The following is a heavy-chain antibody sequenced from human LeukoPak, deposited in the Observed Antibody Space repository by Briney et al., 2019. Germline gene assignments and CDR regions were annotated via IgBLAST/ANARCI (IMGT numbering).Heavy chain of an antibody. V-gene: IGHV3-33*01. D-gene: IGHD6-13*01. CDR1: GFTFSSHG. Sequence: SGGSLRLSCAASGFTFSSHGMHWVRQAPGKGLEWVAVIWYDGSNKFYADSVKGRCTISRDNSKNTLYLQMNSLRAEDTAVYYCAREKFGYSSSGAVDYWGQGTLVTVSS. CDR3: AREKFGYSSSGAVDY. CDR2: IWYDGSNK. J-gene: IGHJ4*02.